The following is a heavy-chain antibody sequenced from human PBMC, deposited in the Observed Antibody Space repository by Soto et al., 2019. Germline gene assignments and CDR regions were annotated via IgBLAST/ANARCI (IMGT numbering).Heavy chain of an antibody. J-gene: IGHJ6*02. D-gene: IGHD6-19*01. CDR1: GYSFTSYW. CDR3: ARNGLLSFGSGWSSPSPAYGMDV. V-gene: IGHV5-10-1*01. Sequence: PGESLKISCKGSGYSFTSYWISWVRQMPGKGLEWMGRIDSSDSYTNYSPSFQGHVTISADKSISTAYLQWSSLKASDTAMYYCARNGLLSFGSGWSSPSPAYGMDVWGQGTTVTVSS. CDR2: IDSSDSYT.